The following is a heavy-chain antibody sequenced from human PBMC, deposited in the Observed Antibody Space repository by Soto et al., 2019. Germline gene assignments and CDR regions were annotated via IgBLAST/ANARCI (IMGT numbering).Heavy chain of an antibody. Sequence: PGGSLRLSCAASGFTFSSHSMNWFRQAPGKGLEWVSSISSSSSYIYYADSVKGRFTISRDNAKNSLYLQMNSLRAEDTAVYYCARDPATVTAFDYCGQGTLVTVSS. V-gene: IGHV3-21*01. CDR2: ISSSSSYI. J-gene: IGHJ4*02. CDR3: ARDPATVTAFDY. D-gene: IGHD4-17*01. CDR1: GFTFSSHS.